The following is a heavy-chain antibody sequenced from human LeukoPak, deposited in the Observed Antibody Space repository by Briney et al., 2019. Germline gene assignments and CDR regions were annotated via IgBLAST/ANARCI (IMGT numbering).Heavy chain of an antibody. CDR2: IYYSGST. V-gene: IGHV4-39*07. CDR1: GGSISSSSYY. CDR3: VGGGARYYYDSSGYGY. Sequence: PSETLSLTCTVSGGSISSSSYYWGWTRQPPGKGLEWIGSIYYSGSTYYNPSLKSRVTISVDTSKNQFSLKLSSVTAADPAVYYCVGGGARYYYDSSGYGYWGQGTLVTVSS. J-gene: IGHJ4*02. D-gene: IGHD3-22*01.